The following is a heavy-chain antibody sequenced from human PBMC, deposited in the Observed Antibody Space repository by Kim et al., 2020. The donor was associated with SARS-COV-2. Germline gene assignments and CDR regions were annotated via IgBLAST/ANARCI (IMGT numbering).Heavy chain of an antibody. CDR3: TRKTGDPPLHFDD. CDR1: GFAFSDFV. J-gene: IGHJ4*02. CDR2: ISTDGSNK. D-gene: IGHD2-21*01. Sequence: GGSLRLSCAASGFAFSDFVFHWVRQAPGKGLEWVALISTDGSNKEYTDSVTGRFTISRDYSKNTVYLQMNSVRPEDTAVYYCTRKTGDPPLHFDDWGQGVLVTVSS. V-gene: IGHV3-30*03.